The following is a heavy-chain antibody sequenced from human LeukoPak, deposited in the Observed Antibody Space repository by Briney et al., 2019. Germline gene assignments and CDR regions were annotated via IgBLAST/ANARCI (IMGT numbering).Heavy chain of an antibody. V-gene: IGHV3-33*01. Sequence: QPGRSLRPSCAASGFTFSSYGMHWVRQAPGKGLEWVAVIWYDGSNKYYADSVKGRFTISRDNSKNTLYLQMDSLRADDTAVYYCARAGRYCSGGSCYFGRYAFDIWGQGTMVTASS. J-gene: IGHJ3*02. CDR1: GFTFSSYG. CDR2: IWYDGSNK. D-gene: IGHD2-15*01. CDR3: ARAGRYCSGGSCYFGRYAFDI.